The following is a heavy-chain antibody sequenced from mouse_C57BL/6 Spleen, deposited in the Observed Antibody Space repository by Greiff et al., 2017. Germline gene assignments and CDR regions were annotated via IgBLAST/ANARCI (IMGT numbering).Heavy chain of an antibody. Sequence: EVQLQQSGAELVRPGASVKLSCTASGFNIKDDYMHWVKQRPEQGLEWIGWIDPENGDTEYASKFQGKATITADTSSNTAYLQLSSLTSEDTAVYYCTIRGGFAYWGQGTLVTVSA. CDR2: IDPENGDT. J-gene: IGHJ3*01. CDR3: TIRGGFAY. CDR1: GFNIKDDY. V-gene: IGHV14-4*01.